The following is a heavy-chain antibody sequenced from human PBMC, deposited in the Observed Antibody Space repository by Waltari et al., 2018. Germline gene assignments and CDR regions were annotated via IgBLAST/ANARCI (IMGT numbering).Heavy chain of an antibody. CDR3: ARDHNWNSSGMDV. V-gene: IGHV3-33*01. CDR2: IWYDGSNK. CDR1: GFPFSSSG. J-gene: IGHJ6*02. D-gene: IGHD1-7*01. Sequence: QVQLVESGGGVVQPGRSLRLSCAASGFPFSSSGMPWVRQAPGKGLEWVAGIWYDGSNKYYADSVKGRFTISRDNSKNTLYLQMNSLRAEDTAVYYCARDHNWNSSGMDVWGQGTTVTVSS.